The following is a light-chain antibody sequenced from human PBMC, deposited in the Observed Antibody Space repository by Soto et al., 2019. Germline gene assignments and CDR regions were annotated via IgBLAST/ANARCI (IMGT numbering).Light chain of an antibody. J-gene: IGLJ2*01. CDR3: QSYDINLRGFVV. Sequence: QSVLTQPPSVSGAPGQRVTISGTGSSSNIGTGYDVHWYQQLPGTAPKLLIYGNTNRPSGVPDRFSGSKSGTSASLAITGLEADIEADYYCQSYDINLRGFVVFGGGNKLTVL. CDR2: GNT. CDR1: SSNIGTGYD. V-gene: IGLV1-40*01.